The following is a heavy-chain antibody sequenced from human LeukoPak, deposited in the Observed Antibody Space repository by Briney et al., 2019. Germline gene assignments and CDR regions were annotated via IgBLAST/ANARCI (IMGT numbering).Heavy chain of an antibody. CDR1: DGSISSGSYY. CDR3: ARHQGWLQWEY. D-gene: IGHD5-24*01. J-gene: IGHJ4*02. V-gene: IGHV4-61*02. Sequence: PSETLSLTCTVSDGSISSGSYYWSWIRQPAGKGLEWIGRIYTSGSTNYNPSLKSRVTISVDTSKNQFSLKLSSVTAADTAVYYCARHQGWLQWEYWGQGTLVTVSS. CDR2: IYTSGST.